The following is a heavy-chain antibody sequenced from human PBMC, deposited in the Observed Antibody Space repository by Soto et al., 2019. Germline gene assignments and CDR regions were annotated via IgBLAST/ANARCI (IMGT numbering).Heavy chain of an antibody. Sequence: GGTLRLSWAASGFTFSGSAMPWVRQASGKGLEWVGRIRSKANSYATAYAASVKGRFTISRDDSKNTAYLQMNSLKTEDTAVYYCTMYYLNRSRNLYLVYGSQGVLVT. J-gene: IGHJ4*02. CDR2: IRSKANSYAT. CDR1: GFTFSGSA. V-gene: IGHV3-73*01. CDR3: TMYYLNRSRNLYLVY. D-gene: IGHD3-10*01.